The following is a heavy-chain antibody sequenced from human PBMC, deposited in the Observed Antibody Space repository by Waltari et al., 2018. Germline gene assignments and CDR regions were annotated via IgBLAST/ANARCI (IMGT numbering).Heavy chain of an antibody. CDR3: ARQYDFYDSSGYLDY. CDR2: IHYSGST. J-gene: IGHJ4*02. CDR1: GCSISSRNYY. D-gene: IGHD3-22*01. Sequence: QLQLQESGPGLVKPSETLSLTCTVSGCSISSRNYYWGWIRQPPGKGLEWIGPIHYSGSTKYNPSLKSRVTISVDTSKNQFSLNLRSVTAADTAIYYCARQYDFYDSSGYLDYWGQGILGTVSS. V-gene: IGHV4-39*07.